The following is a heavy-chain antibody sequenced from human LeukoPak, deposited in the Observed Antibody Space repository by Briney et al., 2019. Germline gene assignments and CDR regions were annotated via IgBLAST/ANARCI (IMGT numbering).Heavy chain of an antibody. Sequence: SETLSLTCTVSGYSISSGYYWGWIRQPPGKGLEWIGSIYHSGGAFHNPSLKSRVTISVDTSKNQFSLKLSSVTAADTAVYYCARGTGYSYVWDDYWGQGTLVTVSS. J-gene: IGHJ4*02. V-gene: IGHV4-38-2*02. CDR2: IYHSGGA. D-gene: IGHD5-18*01. CDR1: GYSISSGYY. CDR3: ARGTGYSYVWDDY.